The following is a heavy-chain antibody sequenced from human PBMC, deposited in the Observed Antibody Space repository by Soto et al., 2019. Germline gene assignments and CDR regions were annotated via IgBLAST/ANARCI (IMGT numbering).Heavy chain of an antibody. CDR1: AGSISSYY. J-gene: IGHJ6*02. V-gene: IGHV4-59*01. D-gene: IGHD4-17*01. CDR2: LYYSGST. CDR3: ARDLGTYGDYNYYDGMDV. Sequence: SETLSLTCTVSAGSISSYYWSWVRLPPGKELEWIRYLYYSGSTYYNLSLKRRVTVSVDTSKNQFSLKLSSVTAAETAVYYCARDLGTYGDYNYYDGMDVWGQGTTVTVSS.